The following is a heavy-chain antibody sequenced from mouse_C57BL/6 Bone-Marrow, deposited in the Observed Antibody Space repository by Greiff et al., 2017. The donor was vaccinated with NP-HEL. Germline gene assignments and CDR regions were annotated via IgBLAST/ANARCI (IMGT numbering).Heavy chain of an antibody. CDR1: GYTFTSYW. CDR2: IYPGNSDT. D-gene: IGHD2-3*01. V-gene: IGHV1-5*01. J-gene: IGHJ4*01. CDR3: TRWLLRGYAMDY. Sequence: EVQLQQSGTVLARPGASVKMSCKTSGYTFTSYWMHWVKQRPGQGLEWRGAIYPGNSDTSYNQKFKGKAKLTAVTSASTAYMEHSSLTNEDTSVYYCTRWLLRGYAMDYWGQGTAVTVSS.